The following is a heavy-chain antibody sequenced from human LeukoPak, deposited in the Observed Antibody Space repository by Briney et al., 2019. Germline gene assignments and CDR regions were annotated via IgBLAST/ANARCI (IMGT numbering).Heavy chain of an antibody. CDR2: ISVYNGNT. Sequence: ASVKVPCKAFGYTFTSYGISGVGQAPGQGLDWMGWISVYNGNTNYAQQLQGRVTMTTDTSTATAYMERTSLRSDDPAGYYCSRNQELWLPNYYHIDVWSKGTTVTVYS. CDR3: SRNQELWLPNYYHIDV. J-gene: IGHJ6*03. V-gene: IGHV1-18*01. D-gene: IGHD5-18*01. CDR1: GYTFTSYG.